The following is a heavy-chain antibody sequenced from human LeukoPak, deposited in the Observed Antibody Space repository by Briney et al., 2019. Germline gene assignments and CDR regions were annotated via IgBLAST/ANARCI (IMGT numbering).Heavy chain of an antibody. CDR2: IYYSGST. J-gene: IGHJ5*02. Sequence: SETLSLTCTVSGGSISSSSYYWGWIRQPPGKGLEWIGSIYYSGSTYYNPSLKSRVTISVETSKNQFSLKLKSVTAADTAVYYCARGGYYASGSDFRFDPWGQGTLVTVSS. CDR3: ARGGYYASGSDFRFDP. CDR1: GGSISSSSYY. D-gene: IGHD3-10*01. V-gene: IGHV4-39*07.